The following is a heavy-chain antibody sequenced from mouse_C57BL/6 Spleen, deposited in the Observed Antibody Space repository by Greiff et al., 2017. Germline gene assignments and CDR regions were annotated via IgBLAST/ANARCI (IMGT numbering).Heavy chain of an antibody. J-gene: IGHJ4*01. V-gene: IGHV5-6*01. Sequence: EVKLVESGGDLVKPGGSLKLSCAASGFTFRSYGMSWVRQTPDKRLEWVATISSGGSYTYYPDSVKGRFTISRDNAKNTLYLQMSSLKSEDTAMYYCARPLYGSSLYYAMDYWGQGTSVTVSS. CDR1: GFTFRSYG. D-gene: IGHD1-1*01. CDR3: ARPLYGSSLYYAMDY. CDR2: ISSGGSYT.